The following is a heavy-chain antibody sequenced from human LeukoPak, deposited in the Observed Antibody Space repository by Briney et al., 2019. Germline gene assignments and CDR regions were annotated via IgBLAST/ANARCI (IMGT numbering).Heavy chain of an antibody. V-gene: IGHV3-33*01. J-gene: IGHJ4*02. Sequence: PGGSLRLSCAASGFTFSSDGMHWVRQAPGKGLEWVAVIWYDGSNKYYADSVKGRFTISRDNSKNTLYLQMNSLRAEDTAVYYCAREAAVWGSYRYSLNYWGQGTLVTVSS. CDR2: IWYDGSNK. D-gene: IGHD3-16*02. CDR1: GFTFSSDG. CDR3: AREAAVWGSYRYSLNY.